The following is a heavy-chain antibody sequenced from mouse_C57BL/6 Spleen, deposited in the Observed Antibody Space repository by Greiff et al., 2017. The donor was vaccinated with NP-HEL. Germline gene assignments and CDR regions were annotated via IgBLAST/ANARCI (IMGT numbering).Heavy chain of an antibody. J-gene: IGHJ4*01. CDR3: ARGGDYYGFPYYYAMDY. CDR2: IYPGDGDT. CDR1: GYAFSSSW. V-gene: IGHV1-82*01. D-gene: IGHD1-1*01. Sequence: VQLQESGPELVKPGASVKISCKASGYAFSSSWMNWVKQRPGKGLEWIGRIYPGDGDTNYNGKFKGKATLTADKSSSTAYMQLSSLTSEDSAVYVCARGGDYYGFPYYYAMDYWGQVTTVTVSS.